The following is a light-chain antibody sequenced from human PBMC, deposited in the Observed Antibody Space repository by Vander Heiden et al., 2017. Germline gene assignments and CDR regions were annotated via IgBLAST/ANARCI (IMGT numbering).Light chain of an antibody. J-gene: IGKJ1*01. CDR2: AAS. CDR1: QSISSY. CDR3: LQSDSTPNT. Sequence: GDRVTMRCRASQSISSYFNWYQQKPGKAPKLLIYAASSLQSGVPSRFSGSGSGTDFTLTISRLQPEDFATYYCLQSDSTPNTFGQGTKVEIK. V-gene: IGKV1-39*01.